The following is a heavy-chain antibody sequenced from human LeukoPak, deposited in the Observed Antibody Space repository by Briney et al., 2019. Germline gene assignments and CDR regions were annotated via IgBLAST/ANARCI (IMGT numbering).Heavy chain of an antibody. Sequence: SVKVSCKASGYTFTSYGISWVRQAPGQGLEWMGRIIPILGIANYAQKFRGRVTITADKSTSTAYMELSSLRSEDTAVYYCARGQGGASGFDPWGQGTLVTVSS. CDR1: GYTFTSYG. CDR2: IIPILGIA. CDR3: ARGQGGASGFDP. D-gene: IGHD1-26*01. V-gene: IGHV1-69*04. J-gene: IGHJ5*02.